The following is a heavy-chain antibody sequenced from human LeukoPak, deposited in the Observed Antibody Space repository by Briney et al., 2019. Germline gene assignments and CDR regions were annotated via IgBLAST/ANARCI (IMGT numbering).Heavy chain of an antibody. CDR1: GYSLTSYW. CDR2: IYPGESDT. Sequence: GESLKISCKGSGYSLTSYWIGWVRQMPGKGLEWMGIIYPGESDTRYSPSFQGQVTISADKSISTAYLQWSSLEASDSAMYYCASSSGRPPCYFDYWGQGTLVTVSS. J-gene: IGHJ4*02. CDR3: ASSSGRPPCYFDY. V-gene: IGHV5-51*01. D-gene: IGHD6-19*01.